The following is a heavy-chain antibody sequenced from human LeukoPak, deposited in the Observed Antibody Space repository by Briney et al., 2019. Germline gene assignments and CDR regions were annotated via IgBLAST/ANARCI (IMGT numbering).Heavy chain of an antibody. CDR2: ISGSGGST. Sequence: GGSLRLSCAASGFTFSSYWMSWVLQAPGKGLEWLSAISGSGGSTYYADSVKGRFTISRDNSKNTLYLQMNSLRAEDTAVYYCAKGDIVVVPAATFDYWGQGTLVTVSS. V-gene: IGHV3-23*01. J-gene: IGHJ4*02. CDR1: GFTFSSYW. CDR3: AKGDIVVVPAATFDY. D-gene: IGHD2-2*01.